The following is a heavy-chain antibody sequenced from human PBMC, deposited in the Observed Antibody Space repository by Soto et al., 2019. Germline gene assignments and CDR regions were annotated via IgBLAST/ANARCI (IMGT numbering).Heavy chain of an antibody. CDR3: AREDDGGDRDYYGLDV. D-gene: IGHD2-21*02. V-gene: IGHV4-30-4*08. Sequence: WTWIRQSPGKGLEWIGYIYYSGSIFYNPSFKSRVTISVDTSKNQFSLQLSSVTAADPAVYFCAREDDGGDRDYYGLDVWGQGTTVTVSS. J-gene: IGHJ6*02. CDR2: IYYSGSI.